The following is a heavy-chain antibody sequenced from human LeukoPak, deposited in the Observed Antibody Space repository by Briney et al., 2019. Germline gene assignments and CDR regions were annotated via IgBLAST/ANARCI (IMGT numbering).Heavy chain of an antibody. V-gene: IGHV3-9*01. CDR2: ISWNSGSI. Sequence: GGSLRLSCAASGFTFDDYAMHWVRQAPGKGLEWVSGISWNSGSIGYADSMKGRFTISRDNAKNSLYLQMNSLRAEDTALYYCARVARGTPRSSAFDIWGQGTMVTVSS. CDR1: GFTFDDYA. J-gene: IGHJ3*02. CDR3: ARVARGTPRSSAFDI. D-gene: IGHD1-1*01.